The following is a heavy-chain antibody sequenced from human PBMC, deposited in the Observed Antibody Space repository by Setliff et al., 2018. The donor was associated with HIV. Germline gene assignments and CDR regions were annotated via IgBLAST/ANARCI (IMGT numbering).Heavy chain of an antibody. CDR1: GFTFSNYE. Sequence: GSLRLSCAASGFTFSNYELNWVRQAPGKGLEWVSYISSSGSTMYYADSVKGRFTISRDNAKNSLYLQMNSLRAEDTAVYYCARVKYYGMDVWGQGTTVTVSS. J-gene: IGHJ6*02. CDR2: ISSSGSTM. D-gene: IGHD6-6*01. V-gene: IGHV3-48*03. CDR3: ARVKYYGMDV.